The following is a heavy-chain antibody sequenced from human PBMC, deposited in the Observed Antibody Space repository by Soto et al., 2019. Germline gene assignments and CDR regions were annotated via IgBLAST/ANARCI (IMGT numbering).Heavy chain of an antibody. CDR3: ERGAPWGVTFPFDI. D-gene: IGHD7-27*01. CDR1: EFTFSDYY. J-gene: IGHJ3*02. V-gene: IGHV3-11*05. CDR2: ITSSSTNT. Sequence: QLVESGGGLVKPGASLRLSCLASEFTFSDYYMHWIRQAPGKGLEWISSITSSSTNTDYADSVKGRFTIARDNAKNSVFLQMSSLRVDDTAIYYCERGAPWGVTFPFDIWGQGTMVSVSS.